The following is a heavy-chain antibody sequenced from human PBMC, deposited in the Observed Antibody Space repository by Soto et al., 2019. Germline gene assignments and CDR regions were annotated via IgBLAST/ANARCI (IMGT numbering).Heavy chain of an antibody. J-gene: IGHJ6*03. CDR2: ITYDGSNK. D-gene: IGHD3-3*01. CDR3: AKDGGYDLYYYFYLAV. Sequence: QVQLVESGGGVVQPGRSLRLSCAASGFTFSSYGMHWVRQAPGKGLEWVAVITYDGSNKYYADSVKGRFTISRDNSKHTLSLHMNSLRVEDTALYYRAKDGGYDLYYYFYLAVWGKGTTVGVSS. CDR1: GFTFSSYG. V-gene: IGHV3-30*18.